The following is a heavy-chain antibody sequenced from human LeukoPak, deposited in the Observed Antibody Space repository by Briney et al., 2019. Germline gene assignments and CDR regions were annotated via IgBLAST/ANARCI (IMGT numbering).Heavy chain of an antibody. J-gene: IGHJ5*02. V-gene: IGHV3-53*01. CDR2: IYSGGST. Sequence: PGGSLRLSCAASGFTVSSNYMSWVRQAPGKGLEWVSVIYSGGSTYYADSVKGRFTISRDNSKSTLYVQINSLRAEDTAVYYCAIVVAARQGTIDPWGQGTLVTISS. CDR1: GFTVSSNY. D-gene: IGHD6-6*01. CDR3: AIVVAARQGTIDP.